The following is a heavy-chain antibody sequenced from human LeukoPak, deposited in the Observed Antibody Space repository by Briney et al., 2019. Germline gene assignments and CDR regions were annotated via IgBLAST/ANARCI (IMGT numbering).Heavy chain of an antibody. CDR2: IDPSDSYT. Sequence: GESLKISCQGSGYSFTSYWISWVRQMPGKGLEWMGRIDPSDSYTNYSPSFQGHVTISANKSISTAYLQWSSLKASDTAMYYFARLTTGTTSSDYWGQGTLATVSS. V-gene: IGHV5-10-1*01. CDR3: ARLTTGTTSSDY. CDR1: GYSFTSYW. D-gene: IGHD1-1*01. J-gene: IGHJ4*02.